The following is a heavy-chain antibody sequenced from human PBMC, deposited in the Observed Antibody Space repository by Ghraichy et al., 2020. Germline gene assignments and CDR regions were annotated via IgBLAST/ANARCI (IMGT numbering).Heavy chain of an antibody. CDR3: ASDLKYCSSTSCDLYGMDV. CDR1: GFTFSSYG. V-gene: IGHV3-33*01. J-gene: IGHJ6*02. CDR2: IWYDGSNK. Sequence: GGSLRLSCAASGFTFSSYGMHRVRQAPGKGLEWVAVIWYDGSNKYYADSVKGRFTISRDNSKNTLYLQMNSLRAEDTAVYYCASDLKYCSSTSCDLYGMDVWGQGTTVTVSS. D-gene: IGHD2-2*01.